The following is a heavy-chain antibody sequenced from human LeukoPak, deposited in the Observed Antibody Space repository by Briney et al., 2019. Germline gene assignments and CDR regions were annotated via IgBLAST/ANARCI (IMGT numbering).Heavy chain of an antibody. CDR3: ARSGYCSGGSCRNWFDP. CDR1: GGTFSSYA. J-gene: IGHJ5*02. D-gene: IGHD2-15*01. V-gene: IGHV1-69*01. Sequence: SVKVSCKASGGTFSSYAISWVRQAPGQGLEWMGGIIPIFGTANYAQKFQGRVTITADESTSRAYMELSSLRSEDTAVYYCARSGYCSGGSCRNWFDPWGQGTLVTVSS. CDR2: IIPIFGTA.